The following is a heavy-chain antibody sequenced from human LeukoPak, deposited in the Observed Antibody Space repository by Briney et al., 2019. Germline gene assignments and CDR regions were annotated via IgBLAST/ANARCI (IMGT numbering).Heavy chain of an antibody. Sequence: ASVKVSCKASGYTFTSYDINWVRQATGPRLEWMGWMNPNSGNTVYAQKIQGRVTMTRNTSISTAYMELSSLRSEDTAVYYCARATPLSHDAFDIWGQGTMVTVSS. CDR2: MNPNSGNT. CDR3: ARATPLSHDAFDI. V-gene: IGHV1-8*01. CDR1: GYTFTSYD. J-gene: IGHJ3*02.